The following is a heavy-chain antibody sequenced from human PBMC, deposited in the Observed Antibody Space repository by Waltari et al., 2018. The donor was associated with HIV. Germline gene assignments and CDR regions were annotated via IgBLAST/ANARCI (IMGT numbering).Heavy chain of an antibody. V-gene: IGHV1-18*01. D-gene: IGHD6-6*01. CDR1: DYPFSRYG. CDR2: ISAYNCNT. CDR3: ARASGSSSAPRWVY. Sequence: VQVVQSGAEVKKPGASVKVSCKAYDYPFSRYGLSWVRQAPVQGLEWMGWISAYNCNTNYAPTLQVRVTMTTYTSTSTAYMELMRLRSDDTAVYYCARASGSSSAPRWVYWGQGTLVNVSS. J-gene: IGHJ4*02.